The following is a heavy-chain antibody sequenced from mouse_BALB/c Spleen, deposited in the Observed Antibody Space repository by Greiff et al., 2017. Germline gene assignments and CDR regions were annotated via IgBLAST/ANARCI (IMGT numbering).Heavy chain of an antibody. CDR1: GYTFTSYW. CDR2: INPSNGRT. V-gene: IGHV1S81*02. Sequence: QVQLQQPGAELVKPGASVKLSCKASGYTFTSYWMHWVKQRPGQGLEWIGEINPSNGRTNYNEKFKSKATLTVDKSSSTAYMQLSSLTSEDSAVYYCARGGKQDAWFAYWGQGTLVTVSA. CDR3: ARGGKQDAWFAY. J-gene: IGHJ3*01.